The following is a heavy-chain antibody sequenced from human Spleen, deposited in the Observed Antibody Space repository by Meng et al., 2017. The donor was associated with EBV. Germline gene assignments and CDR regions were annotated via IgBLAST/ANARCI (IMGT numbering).Heavy chain of an antibody. V-gene: IGHV4-4*02. D-gene: IGHD6-13*01. Sequence: GQLQESGPGLVKPSGTLSLTCGVSGGSSSSSNWWSWVRQPPGKGLEWIGEIYESGSTNYNPSLESRVTVSIDKSKNQFSLKLSSVTAADTAVYYCARGTSRPSMYYFDYWGQGTLVTVSS. CDR1: GGSSSSSNW. CDR2: IYESGST. J-gene: IGHJ4*02. CDR3: ARGTSRPSMYYFDY.